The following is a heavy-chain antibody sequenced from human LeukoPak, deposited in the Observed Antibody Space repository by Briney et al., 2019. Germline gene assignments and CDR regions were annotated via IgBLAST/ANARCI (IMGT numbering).Heavy chain of an antibody. CDR3: AFSSYYLQGNYYYMDV. J-gene: IGHJ6*03. CDR2: ISPSGGST. V-gene: IGHV1-46*01. Sequence: GASVKVSCKAFGYTFTSNYMHWVRQAPGQGPEWMGVISPSGGSTTYAQKFQGRVTLTRDMSTSTDYLELSSLRSDDTAVYYCAFSSYYLQGNYYYMDVWGKGTTVTVSS. CDR1: GYTFTSNY. D-gene: IGHD1-26*01.